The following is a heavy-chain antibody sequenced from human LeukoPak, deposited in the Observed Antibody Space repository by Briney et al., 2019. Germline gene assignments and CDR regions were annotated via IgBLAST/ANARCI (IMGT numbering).Heavy chain of an antibody. CDR1: GFTFSSYA. CDR2: ISGSGGST. J-gene: IGHJ3*02. CDR3: ARVGDLGHAFDI. V-gene: IGHV3-23*01. Sequence: GGSLRLSCAASGFTFSSYAMSWVRQAPGKGLEWVSAISGSGGSTYYADSVKGRFTISRDNAKNSLYLQMNSLRAEDTAVYYCARVGDLGHAFDIWGQGTMVTVSS.